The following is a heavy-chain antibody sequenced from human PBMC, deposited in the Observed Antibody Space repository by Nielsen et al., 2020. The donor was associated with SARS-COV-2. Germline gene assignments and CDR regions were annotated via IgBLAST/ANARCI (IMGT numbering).Heavy chain of an antibody. J-gene: IGHJ6*03. V-gene: IGHV4-61*08. CDR2: IYYSGST. CDR1: GGSVSSGGYY. CDR3: ARDNYDFWSGYKGVYYYYYMDV. D-gene: IGHD3-3*01. Sequence: GSLRLSCTVSGGSVSSGGYYWSWIRQHPGKGLEWIGYIYYSGSTNYNPSLKSRVTISVDTSKNQFSLKLSSVTAADTAVYYCARDNYDFWSGYKGVYYYYYMDVWGKGTTVTVSS.